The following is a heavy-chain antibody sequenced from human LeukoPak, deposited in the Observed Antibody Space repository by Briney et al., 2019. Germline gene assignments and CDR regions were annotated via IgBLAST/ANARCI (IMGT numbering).Heavy chain of an antibody. CDR2: INWNGGST. V-gene: IGHV3-20*01. J-gene: IGHJ5*02. Sequence: GGSLRLSCAASGFTFDDYGMSWVRQAPGKGLEWVSGINWNGGSTGYADSVKGRFTISRDNAKNSLYPQMNSLRAEDTALYHCAREICSGGSCYSYWFDPWGQGTLVTVSS. CDR3: AREICSGGSCYSYWFDP. D-gene: IGHD2-15*01. CDR1: GFTFDDYG.